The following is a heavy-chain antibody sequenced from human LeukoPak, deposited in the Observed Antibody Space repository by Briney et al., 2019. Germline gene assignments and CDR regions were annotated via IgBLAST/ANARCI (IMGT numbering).Heavy chain of an antibody. CDR1: GFTFGGYA. V-gene: IGHV3-21*01. Sequence: GGPLSFSCEASGFTFGGYAMNWFGRAQGKGLEWVSSISSSSSYIYYADSVKGRFTISRDNAKNSLYLQMNSLRAEDTAVYYCARAFYGGNFDYWGQGTLVTVSS. D-gene: IGHD2/OR15-2a*01. CDR3: ARAFYGGNFDY. J-gene: IGHJ4*02. CDR2: ISSSSSYI.